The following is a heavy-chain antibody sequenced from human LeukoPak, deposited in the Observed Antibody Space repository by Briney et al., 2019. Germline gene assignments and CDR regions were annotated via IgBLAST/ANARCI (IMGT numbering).Heavy chain of an antibody. CDR1: GGSFSGYY. D-gene: IGHD3-10*01. CDR2: INHSGST. CDR3: ARAGAYGSGIDY. V-gene: IGHV4-34*01. J-gene: IGHJ4*02. Sequence: SETLSLTCAVYGGSFSGYYWSWIRQPPGKGLEWIGEINHSGSTNYNPSLKSRVTISVDTSKNQFSLKLSSVTAADTAVYYCARAGAYGSGIDYWGQGTLVTVSS.